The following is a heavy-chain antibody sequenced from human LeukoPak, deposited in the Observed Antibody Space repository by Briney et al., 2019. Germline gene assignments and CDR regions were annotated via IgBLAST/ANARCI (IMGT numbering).Heavy chain of an antibody. CDR3: ARDPDWGAIDY. CDR1: GFSIRSSW. Sequence: PGGSLRLSCAVSGFSIRSSWMSWVRQTPGKRLEWVANMNEDGSGTYYVDSVKGRFTVSRDNAKNSVYLQMSSLRAEDTAVYYCARDPDWGAIDYWGQGTLVTVSS. V-gene: IGHV3-7*01. J-gene: IGHJ4*02. D-gene: IGHD7-27*01. CDR2: MNEDGSGT.